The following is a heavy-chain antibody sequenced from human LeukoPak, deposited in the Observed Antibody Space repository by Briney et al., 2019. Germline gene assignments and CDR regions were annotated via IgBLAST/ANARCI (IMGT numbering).Heavy chain of an antibody. J-gene: IGHJ4*02. Sequence: GGSLRLSCAASGFTFSSYWMHWVRQAPGKGLEWVSSISSSSSYIYYADSVKGRFTISRDNAKNSLYLQMNSLRAEDTAVYYCARDRDSSWYDYWGQGTLVTVSS. CDR1: GFTFSSYW. CDR2: ISSSSSYI. CDR3: ARDRDSSWYDY. V-gene: IGHV3-21*01. D-gene: IGHD6-13*01.